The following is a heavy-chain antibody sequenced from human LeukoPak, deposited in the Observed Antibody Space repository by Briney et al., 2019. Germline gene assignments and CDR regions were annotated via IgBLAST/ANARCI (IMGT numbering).Heavy chain of an antibody. D-gene: IGHD3-10*01. CDR2: IYTSGST. V-gene: IGHV4-4*07. J-gene: IGHJ5*02. Sequence: SETLSLTCTVSGGSISSYYWSWIRQPAGKGLEWIGRIYTSGSTNYNPSPKSRVTMSVDTSKNQFSLKLSSVTAADTAVYYCARELWFGELFWFDPWGQGTLVTVSS. CDR3: ARELWFGELFWFDP. CDR1: GGSISSYY.